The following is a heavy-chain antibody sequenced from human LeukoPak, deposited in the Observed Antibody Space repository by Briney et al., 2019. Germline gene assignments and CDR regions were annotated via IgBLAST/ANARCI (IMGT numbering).Heavy chain of an antibody. CDR2: INWNGGST. D-gene: IGHD6-13*01. Sequence: GGSLRLSRAASGFTFDDYGMSWVRQAPGKGLEWVSGINWNGGSTGYADSVKGRFTISRDNAKNPLYLQMNSLRAEDTALYYCARTYSLAAAGRKGYYYYYMDVWGKGTTVTVSS. CDR3: ARTYSLAAAGRKGYYYYYMDV. V-gene: IGHV3-20*04. CDR1: GFTFDDYG. J-gene: IGHJ6*03.